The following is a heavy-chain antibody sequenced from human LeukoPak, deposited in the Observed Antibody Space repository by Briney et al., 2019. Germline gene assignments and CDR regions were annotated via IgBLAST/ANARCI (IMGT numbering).Heavy chain of an antibody. CDR1: GGTFSSYA. Sequence: ASVKVSCKASGGTFSSYAISWVRQAPGQGLEWMGGIIPIFGTANYAQKFQGRVTITADKSTSTAYMELSSLRSEDTAVYYCARGHNWNERGGFYYYYYYMDVWGKGTTVTVSS. CDR3: ARGHNWNERGGFYYYYYYMDV. V-gene: IGHV1-69*06. D-gene: IGHD1-20*01. J-gene: IGHJ6*03. CDR2: IIPIFGTA.